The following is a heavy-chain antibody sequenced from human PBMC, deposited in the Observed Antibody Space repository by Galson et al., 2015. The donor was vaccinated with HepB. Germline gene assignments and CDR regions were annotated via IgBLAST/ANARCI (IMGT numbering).Heavy chain of an antibody. J-gene: IGHJ5*01. CDR2: ISGAGTYT. V-gene: IGHV3-11*06. Sequence: SLRLSCAASGFTFSDYYMAWIRQAPGKGLEWISYISGAGTYTNYPRSVKGRFTISRDNAKNTLYLEMNSLRADDTAVYYCARYAKSSDNWFDSWGQGTLVTVSS. D-gene: IGHD2-2*01. CDR3: ARYAKSSDNWFDS. CDR1: GFTFSDYY.